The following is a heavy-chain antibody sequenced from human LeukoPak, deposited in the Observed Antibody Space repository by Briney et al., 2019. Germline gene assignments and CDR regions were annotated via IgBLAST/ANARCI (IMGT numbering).Heavy chain of an antibody. J-gene: IGHJ4*02. Sequence: SETLSLTCTVSGGSISSSSYYWGWIRQPPGKGLEWIGYIYYSGSTNYNPSLKSRVTISVDTSKNQFSLKLSSVTAADTAVYYCARGSAAGSYWGQGTLVTVSS. V-gene: IGHV4-61*05. CDR1: GGSISSSSYY. CDR2: IYYSGST. D-gene: IGHD6-19*01. CDR3: ARGSAAGSY.